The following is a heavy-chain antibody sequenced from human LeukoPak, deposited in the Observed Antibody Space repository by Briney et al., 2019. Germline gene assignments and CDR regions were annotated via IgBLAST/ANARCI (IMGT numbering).Heavy chain of an antibody. CDR3: AKDITSGYTHGVPFDY. CDR2: TSWNGGII. D-gene: IGHD5-18*01. J-gene: IGHJ4*02. CDR1: GFTFTDYA. V-gene: IGHV3-9*01. Sequence: GGSLRLYCAAAGFTFTDYAMHWVRQAPGKGLEWGTDTSWNGGIIGYADSVKGRFTISRDNPKNSLYLQVNRLRAEDTALYYCAKDITSGYTHGVPFDYWGQGTLVTVSS.